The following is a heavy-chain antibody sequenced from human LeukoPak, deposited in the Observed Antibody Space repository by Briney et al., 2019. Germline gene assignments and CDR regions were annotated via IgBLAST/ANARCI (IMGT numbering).Heavy chain of an antibody. D-gene: IGHD3-22*01. Sequence: KSGGSLRLSCAASGFTFSSYSMNWVRQAPGKGLEWVSYISSSSGTIYYADSVKGRFTISRDNAENSLYLQMNSLRDEDTAVYYCARDLNLYDSSGYYPRWGQGTLVTVSS. V-gene: IGHV3-48*02. CDR1: GFTFSSYS. J-gene: IGHJ4*02. CDR3: ARDLNLYDSSGYYPR. CDR2: ISSSSGTI.